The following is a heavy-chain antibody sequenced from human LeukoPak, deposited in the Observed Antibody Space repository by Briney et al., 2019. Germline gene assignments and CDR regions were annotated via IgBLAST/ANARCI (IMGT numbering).Heavy chain of an antibody. CDR3: ARANSSSWHNFEY. Sequence: GGSLRLSCAASGFTFSDYTMHWVRQAPGRGLEWLAVISYDVSQKYHADSVKGRLTISRDNSANTVAMQMSSLRVEDTAVFYCARANSSSWHNFEYWGQGTLVTVSS. CDR1: GFTFSDYT. CDR2: ISYDVSQK. D-gene: IGHD6-13*01. V-gene: IGHV3-30*04. J-gene: IGHJ4*02.